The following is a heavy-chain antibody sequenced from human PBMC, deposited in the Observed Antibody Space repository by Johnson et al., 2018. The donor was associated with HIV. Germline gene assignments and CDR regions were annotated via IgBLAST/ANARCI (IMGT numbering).Heavy chain of an antibody. Sequence: MQLVESGGGLVQPGRSLRLSCTASAFTFGDYAMSWVRQAPGKGLEWVGFIRSKAYGGTTEYAASVKGRFTISRDDSKSIAYLQMNSLKTEDTAVYYCTRAEWHDAFDIWGQGTMVTVSS. V-gene: IGHV3-49*04. CDR2: IRSKAYGGTT. J-gene: IGHJ3*02. CDR3: TRAEWHDAFDI. D-gene: IGHD1-14*01. CDR1: AFTFGDYA.